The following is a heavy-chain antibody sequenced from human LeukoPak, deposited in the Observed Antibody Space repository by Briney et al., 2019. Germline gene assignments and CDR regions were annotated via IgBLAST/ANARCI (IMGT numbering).Heavy chain of an antibody. V-gene: IGHV3-21*01. CDR2: ISSSSSYI. Sequence: GGSLRLSCADSGFTFSSYSMNWVRQAPGKGLEWVSSISSSSSYIYYADSVKGRFTISRDNAKNSLYLQMNSLRAEDTAVYYCARDRAYDPGAHDYWGQGTPVTVSS. CDR1: GFTFSSYS. CDR3: ARDRAYDPGAHDY. J-gene: IGHJ4*02. D-gene: IGHD3-22*01.